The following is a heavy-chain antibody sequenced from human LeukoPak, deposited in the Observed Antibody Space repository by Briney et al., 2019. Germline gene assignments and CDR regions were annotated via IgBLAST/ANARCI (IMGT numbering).Heavy chain of an antibody. V-gene: IGHV3-30*18. Sequence: PGRCLRLSCAASGFTFSNYAMHWVRQAPGKGLEWVADTLYDGSNKYYADSVKGRFTVSRDNSKNMLWLQMNSLRADDTAVYYCAKDHDYGDPGYYFDYWGQGTVVTVSS. CDR1: GFTFSNYA. J-gene: IGHJ4*02. CDR3: AKDHDYGDPGYYFDY. D-gene: IGHD4-17*01. CDR2: TLYDGSNK.